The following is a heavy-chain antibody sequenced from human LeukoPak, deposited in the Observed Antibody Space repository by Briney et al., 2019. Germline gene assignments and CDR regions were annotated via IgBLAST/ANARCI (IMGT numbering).Heavy chain of an antibody. CDR2: IKSKSDGGTA. CDR3: TTDRAEAGTNWFDP. J-gene: IGHJ5*02. D-gene: IGHD6-19*01. V-gene: IGHV3-15*01. Sequence: GVSLRLSCAASGFTFSKAWMSWVRQVPGKGLEWVGHIKSKSDGGTADHAAPVKGRFTISRDDSKNTLYLQMNSLKNEDTAMYYCTTDRAEAGTNWFDPWGQGTLVTVSS. CDR1: GFTFSKAW.